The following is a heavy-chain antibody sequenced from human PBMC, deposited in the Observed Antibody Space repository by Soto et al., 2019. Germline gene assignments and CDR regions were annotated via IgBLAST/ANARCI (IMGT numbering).Heavy chain of an antibody. J-gene: IGHJ5*02. CDR1: GFTFSSYG. Sequence: GGSLRPSCAASGFTFSSYGMHWVRQAPGKGLEWVAVISYDGSNKYYADSVKGRFTISRDNSKNTLYLQMNSLRAEDTAVYYCAKDRVRGKNWFDPWGQGTLVTVSS. CDR2: ISYDGSNK. CDR3: AKDRVRGKNWFDP. D-gene: IGHD3-10*01. V-gene: IGHV3-30*18.